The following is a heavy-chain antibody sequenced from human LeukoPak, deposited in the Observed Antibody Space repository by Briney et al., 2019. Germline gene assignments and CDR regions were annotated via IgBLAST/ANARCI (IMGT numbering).Heavy chain of an antibody. CDR2: ISHDGSNK. V-gene: IGHV3-30*18. Sequence: GGSLRLSCAASGFTFSSYGMHGVRQAPGKGLEWVAVISHDGSNKYYADSVKGRFTISRDNSKNTLYLQMNSLRAEDTAVYYCAKAGVPWGQGTLVTVSS. CDR1: GFTFSSYG. CDR3: AKAGVP. J-gene: IGHJ5*02. D-gene: IGHD1-14*01.